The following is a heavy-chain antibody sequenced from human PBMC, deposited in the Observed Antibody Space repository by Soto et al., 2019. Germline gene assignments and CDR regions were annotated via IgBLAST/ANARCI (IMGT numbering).Heavy chain of an antibody. CDR1: GGSISSGGYY. CDR3: ARASGYCSSTSCYNAGLIDY. D-gene: IGHD2-2*02. Sequence: SETLCLTCTVSGGSISSGGYYGSWIRQHPGKGLEWIGYIYYSGSTYYNPSLKSRVTISVDTSKNQFSLKLSSVTAADTAVYYCARASGYCSSTSCYNAGLIDYWGQGTLVTVSS. V-gene: IGHV4-31*03. J-gene: IGHJ4*02. CDR2: IYYSGST.